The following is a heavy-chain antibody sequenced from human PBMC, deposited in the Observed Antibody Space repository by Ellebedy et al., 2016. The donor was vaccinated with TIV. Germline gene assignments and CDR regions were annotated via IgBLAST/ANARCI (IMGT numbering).Heavy chain of an antibody. V-gene: IGHV1-69*13. Sequence: ASVKVSCXAPGGTFSSYAISWVRQAPGQGLEWMGGIIPIFGTANYAQKFQGRVTITADESTSTAYMELSSLRSEDTAVYYCARGAAVATIRLYYYYGMDVWGQGTTVTVSS. CDR1: GGTFSSYA. CDR3: ARGAAVATIRLYYYYGMDV. D-gene: IGHD5-12*01. J-gene: IGHJ6*02. CDR2: IIPIFGTA.